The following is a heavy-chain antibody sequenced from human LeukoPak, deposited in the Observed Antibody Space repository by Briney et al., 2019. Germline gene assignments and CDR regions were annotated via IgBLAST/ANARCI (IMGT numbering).Heavy chain of an antibody. D-gene: IGHD1/OR15-1a*01. J-gene: IGHJ4*02. Sequence: PSETLSLTCTVSGGSISSSSYYWGWIRQPPGKGLEWIGNIFYSGSTYYNPSLKSRVTISVDTSKNQFSLELSSVTAADTAVYYCARRVWNTRYYFDYWGQGTLVTVSS. CDR3: ARRVWNTRYYFDY. CDR2: IFYSGST. V-gene: IGHV4-39*01. CDR1: GGSISSSSYY.